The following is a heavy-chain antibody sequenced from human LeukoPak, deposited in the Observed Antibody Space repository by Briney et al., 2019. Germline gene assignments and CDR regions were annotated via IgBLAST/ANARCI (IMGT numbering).Heavy chain of an antibody. V-gene: IGHV4-59*01. Sequence: PSETLSLTCTVSGGSISSYYWSWIRQPPGKGLEWIGYMYYSGSTNYNPSLKSRVTISVDTSKNQFSLKLSSVTAADTAVYYCARGRYSSGWSNRHDYWGQGTLVTVSS. CDR1: GGSISSYY. J-gene: IGHJ4*02. CDR3: ARGRYSSGWSNRHDY. D-gene: IGHD6-19*01. CDR2: MYYSGST.